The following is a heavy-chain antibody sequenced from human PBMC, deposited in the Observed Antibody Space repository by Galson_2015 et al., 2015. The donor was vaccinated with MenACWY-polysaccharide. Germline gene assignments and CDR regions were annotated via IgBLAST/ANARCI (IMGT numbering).Heavy chain of an antibody. CDR3: AREGSRIVFHAFDT. J-gene: IGHJ3*02. V-gene: IGHV3-33*01. CDR1: GSRFSNSG. CDR2: IQYDGSKI. Sequence: SLRLSCAASGSRFSNSGMHWVRQAPGKGLEWVAVIQYDGSKIVYADSVKGRFTISRDNSKNTLFLEMNSLGAKDTAVYYCAREGSRIVFHAFDTWGQGTMVTVSS. D-gene: IGHD6-13*01.